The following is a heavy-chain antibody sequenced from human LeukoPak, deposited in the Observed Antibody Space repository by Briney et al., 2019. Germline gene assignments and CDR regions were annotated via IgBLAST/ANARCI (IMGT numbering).Heavy chain of an antibody. Sequence: GRSLRLPCAASGFTFSSYRMHWVRQAPGKGLEWVAVISYDGSNKYYADSVKGRFTISRDNSKNTLYLQMNSLRAEDTAVYYCARSSYPPNGMDVWGQGTTVTVSS. CDR1: GFTFSSYR. CDR3: ARSSYPPNGMDV. V-gene: IGHV3-30-3*01. J-gene: IGHJ6*02. CDR2: ISYDGSNK.